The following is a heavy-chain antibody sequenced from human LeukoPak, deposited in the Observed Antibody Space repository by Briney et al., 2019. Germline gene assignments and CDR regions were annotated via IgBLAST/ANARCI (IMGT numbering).Heavy chain of an antibody. CDR2: INPSGGST. CDR3: ARDLGHQPAPLDAFDI. V-gene: IGHV1-46*01. CDR1: GYTFTSYY. J-gene: IGHJ3*02. D-gene: IGHD2-2*01. Sequence: ASVKVSCKASGYTFTSYYMHWVRQAPGQGLEWMGIINPSGGSTSYAQKFQGRVTMTRDMSTSTVYMELSSLRSEDTAVYYCARDLGHQPAPLDAFDIWGQGTMVTVSS.